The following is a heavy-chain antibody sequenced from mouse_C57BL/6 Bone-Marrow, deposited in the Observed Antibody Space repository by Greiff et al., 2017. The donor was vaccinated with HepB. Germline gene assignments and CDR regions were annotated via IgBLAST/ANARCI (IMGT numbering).Heavy chain of an antibody. D-gene: IGHD2-5*01. CDR3: TSSGYSNWYWYFDV. V-gene: IGHV1-15*01. CDR1: GYTFTDYE. J-gene: IGHJ1*03. Sequence: QVQLQQSGAELVRPGASVTLSCKASGYTFTDYEMHWVKQTPVHGLEWIGAIDPETGGTAYNQKFKGKAILTADKSSSTAYMELRSLTSEDSAVYYCTSSGYSNWYWYFDVWGTGTTVTVSS. CDR2: IDPETGGT.